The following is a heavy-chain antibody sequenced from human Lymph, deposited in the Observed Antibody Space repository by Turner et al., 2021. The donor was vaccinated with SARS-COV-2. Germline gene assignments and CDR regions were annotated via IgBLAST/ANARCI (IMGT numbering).Heavy chain of an antibody. CDR3: ARHQGSTSGYDHGMNV. Sequence: QVQLQESGPGLVRPSETLSLTCTVSGVSISSQSWSWIRQSPGRGLEWIGYFYKIGSIDYNPTLRSRVNISVDTSKNQLSLNLIYMTAADTAVYYCARHQGSTSGYDHGMNVWGQGTAVIVSS. V-gene: IGHV4-59*08. CDR1: GVSISSQS. D-gene: IGHD1-1*01. J-gene: IGHJ6*02. CDR2: FYKIGSI.